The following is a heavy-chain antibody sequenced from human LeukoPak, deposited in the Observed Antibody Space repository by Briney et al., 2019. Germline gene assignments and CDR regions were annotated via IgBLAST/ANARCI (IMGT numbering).Heavy chain of an antibody. J-gene: IGHJ4*02. CDR2: ISYDGSNK. CDR3: ARALAPTLLYYYDSRGSDLDY. V-gene: IGHV3-30-3*01. D-gene: IGHD3-22*01. Sequence: GRSLRLSCAASRFTFSSYAMHWVRQAPGKGLEWVAVISYDGSNKYYADSVKGRFTISRDNSKNTLYLQMNSLRAEDTAVYYCARALAPTLLYYYDSRGSDLDYWGQGTLVTVSS. CDR1: RFTFSSYA.